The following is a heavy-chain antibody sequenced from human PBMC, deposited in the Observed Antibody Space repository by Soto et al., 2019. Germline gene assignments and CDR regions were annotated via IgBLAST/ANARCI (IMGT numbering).Heavy chain of an antibody. CDR1: GFTFSDYY. CDR2: ISSSGSTI. V-gene: IGHV3-11*04. D-gene: IGHD2-2*01. J-gene: IGHJ5*02. Sequence: PGGSLRLSCAASGFTFSDYYMSWIRQAPGKGLEWVSHISSSGSTIYYADSVKGRFTISRDNAKSSLYLQMNSSVTAADTAVYYCARGLFVVPAGQRGRWFDPWGQGTLVTVSS. CDR3: ARGLFVVPAGQRGRWFDP.